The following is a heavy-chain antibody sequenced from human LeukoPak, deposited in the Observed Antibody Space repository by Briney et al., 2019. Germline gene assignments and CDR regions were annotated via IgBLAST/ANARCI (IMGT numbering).Heavy chain of an antibody. Sequence: PSETLSLTCTVSGGSISSGSYYWSWIRQPAGKGLEWIGRIYTSGSTNYNPSLKSRVTISVDTSKNQFSLKLSSVTAADTAVYYCARGDCSSTSCYNFDYWSQGTLVTVSS. CDR3: ARGDCSSTSCYNFDY. V-gene: IGHV4-61*02. CDR1: GGSISSGSYY. J-gene: IGHJ4*02. D-gene: IGHD2-2*02. CDR2: IYTSGST.